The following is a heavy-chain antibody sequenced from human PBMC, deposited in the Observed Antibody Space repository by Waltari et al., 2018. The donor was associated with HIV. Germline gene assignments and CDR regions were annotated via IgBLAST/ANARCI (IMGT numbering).Heavy chain of an antibody. V-gene: IGHV4-59*01. CDR3: ARDYYDSSGYYYGYSP. CDR2: IYYSGST. Sequence: QVQLQESGPGLVKPSETLSLTCTVSGGSISSYYWSWIRQPPGKGLEWIGYIYYSGSTNYTPSLKSRVTRSVYTSKNQFSLKLSSVTAADTAVYYCARDYYDSSGYYYGYSPWGQGTLVTVSS. D-gene: IGHD3-22*01. J-gene: IGHJ5*02. CDR1: GGSISSYY.